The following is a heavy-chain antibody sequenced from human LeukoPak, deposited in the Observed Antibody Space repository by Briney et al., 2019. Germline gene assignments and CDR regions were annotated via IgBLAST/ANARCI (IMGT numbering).Heavy chain of an antibody. V-gene: IGHV3-30*02. CDR2: IRYDGSNK. J-gene: IGHJ4*02. D-gene: IGHD2-2*01. Sequence: PGGSLRLSCAASGFTFSSYGMHWVRQAPGKGLEWVAFIRYDGSNKYYVDSVKGRFTISRDNSKNTLYLQINSLRAEDTAVYYCARGGNLYCSATSCYDFDYWGQGTLVTVSS. CDR1: GFTFSSYG. CDR3: ARGGNLYCSATSCYDFDY.